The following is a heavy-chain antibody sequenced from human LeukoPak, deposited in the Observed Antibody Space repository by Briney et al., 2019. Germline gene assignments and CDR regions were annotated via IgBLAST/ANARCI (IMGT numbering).Heavy chain of an antibody. Sequence: GGSLRLSCVASGLNFDDSAMHWVRQAPGKGLVWVARIKGDGSSTIYADSVKGRFTISRDNSKNTLYLQTSSLRAEDTAVYYCARASTTVPNLLDHWGRGTLVTVSS. CDR3: ARASTTVPNLLDH. V-gene: IGHV3-74*01. CDR1: GLNFDDSA. CDR2: IKGDGSST. J-gene: IGHJ4*02. D-gene: IGHD4-17*01.